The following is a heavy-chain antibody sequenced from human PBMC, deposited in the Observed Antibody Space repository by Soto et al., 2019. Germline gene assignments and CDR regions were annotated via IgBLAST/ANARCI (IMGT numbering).Heavy chain of an antibody. CDR3: ATLPPRFVVMTLRFPP. CDR2: IYHTGST. V-gene: IGHV4-4*02. J-gene: IGHJ4*02. Sequence: SETLSLTCVVSGDSISSTHWWTWVRQTPGKGLEWIGEIYHTGSTKYNPSLKNRVTISVDKSNNEFSLNLKSVTAADTAVYYCATLPPRFVVMTLRFPPWGQGTLVTVSS. CDR1: GDSISSTHW. D-gene: IGHD2-21*02.